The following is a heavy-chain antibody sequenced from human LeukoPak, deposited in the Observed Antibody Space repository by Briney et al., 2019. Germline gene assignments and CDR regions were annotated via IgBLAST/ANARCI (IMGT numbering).Heavy chain of an antibody. CDR3: ARDRSLYDYGDRRDAFDI. D-gene: IGHD4-17*01. J-gene: IGHJ3*02. V-gene: IGHV4-59*01. CDR1: GGSISSYY. CDR2: IYYSGST. Sequence: SETLSPTCTVSGGSISSYYWSWIRQPPGKGLEWIGYIYYSGSTNYNPSLKSRVTISVDTSKNQFSLKLSSVTAADTAVYYCARDRSLYDYGDRRDAFDIWGQGTMVTVSS.